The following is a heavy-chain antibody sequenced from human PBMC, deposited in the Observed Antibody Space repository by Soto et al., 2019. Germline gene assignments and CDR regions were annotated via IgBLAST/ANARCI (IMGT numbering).Heavy chain of an antibody. Sequence: GGSLRLSCAASGFTFSDYYMSWIRQAPGKGLEWVSYISSSGSTIYYADSVKGRFTISRDNAKNSLYLQMNSLRAEDTAVYYCARVIRGYCSSTSCYVAYYYYYMDVWGKGTTVTVSS. CDR1: GFTFSDYY. CDR2: ISSSGSTI. CDR3: ARVIRGYCSSTSCYVAYYYYYMDV. V-gene: IGHV3-11*01. D-gene: IGHD2-2*01. J-gene: IGHJ6*03.